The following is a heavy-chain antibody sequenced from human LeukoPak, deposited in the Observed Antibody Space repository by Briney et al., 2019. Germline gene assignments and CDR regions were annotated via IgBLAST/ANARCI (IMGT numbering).Heavy chain of an antibody. J-gene: IGHJ3*02. D-gene: IGHD4-17*01. V-gene: IGHV1-2*06. CDR2: INPNSGGT. CDR1: GYTFTGYY. Sequence: ASVKVSCKASGYTFTGYYMHWVRQAPGQELEWMGRINPNSGGTNYAQKFQGRVTMTRDTSISTAYMELSRLRSDDTAVYYCARANGDQRSNAFDIWGQGTTVTVSS. CDR3: ARANGDQRSNAFDI.